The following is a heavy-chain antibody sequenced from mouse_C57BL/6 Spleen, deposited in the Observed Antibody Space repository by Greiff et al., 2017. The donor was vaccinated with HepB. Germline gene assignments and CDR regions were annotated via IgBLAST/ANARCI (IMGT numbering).Heavy chain of an antibody. D-gene: IGHD2-3*01. Sequence: EVQLQQSGAELVRPGASVKLSCTASGFNIKDYYMHWVKQRPEQGLEWIGRIDPEDGDTEYAPKFQGKATMTADTSSNTAYLQLSSLTSEDTAVYYCTKDGPPYYFDYWGQGTTLTVSS. J-gene: IGHJ2*01. CDR2: IDPEDGDT. V-gene: IGHV14-1*01. CDR3: TKDGPPYYFDY. CDR1: GFNIKDYY.